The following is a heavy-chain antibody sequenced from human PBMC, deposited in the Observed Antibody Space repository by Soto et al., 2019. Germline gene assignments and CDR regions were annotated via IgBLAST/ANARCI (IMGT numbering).Heavy chain of an antibody. D-gene: IGHD6-13*01. CDR3: ARGIAPYYFDY. V-gene: IGHV1-3*05. J-gene: IGHJ4*02. CDR1: GYTFTSYA. CDR2: INAGNGNT. Sequence: QVQLVQSGAEEKKPGASVKVSCKASGYTFTSYAMHWVRQAPGQRLEWMGWINAGNGNTKYSQKFQGRVTITRDTCASTAYMELRSVRSEDTAVYYCARGIAPYYFDYWGQGTLVTVSS.